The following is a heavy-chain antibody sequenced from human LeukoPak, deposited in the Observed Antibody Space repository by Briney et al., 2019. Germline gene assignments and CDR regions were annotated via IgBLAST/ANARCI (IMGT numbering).Heavy chain of an antibody. CDR2: MNPYSVNT. V-gene: IGHV1-8*01. Sequence: ASVKVSCKASGYTFTRYDINWVREATGQGLESIGWMNPYSVNTGYARKFQGRVTMTRDNSINTAFLELRRLTYEDTAVYYCARGPFAGDDDDAFDLWGQGTMVTLSS. CDR3: ARGPFAGDDDDAFDL. CDR1: GYTFTRYD. J-gene: IGHJ3*01. D-gene: IGHD2-21*02.